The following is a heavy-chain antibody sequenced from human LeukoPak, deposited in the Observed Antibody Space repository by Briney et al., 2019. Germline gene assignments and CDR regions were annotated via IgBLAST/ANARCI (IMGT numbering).Heavy chain of an antibody. Sequence: GESLKISCKGSGYSFTSYWIAWVRQMPGKGLEWMGIIYAGDSDTRYSPSFQGQVTISADKSVRTAYLQWSSLKASDTAMYYCARPNITSYYDSRGYDAFDVWGQGTMVTVSS. D-gene: IGHD3-22*01. J-gene: IGHJ3*01. CDR3: ARPNITSYYDSRGYDAFDV. CDR2: IYAGDSDT. CDR1: GYSFTSYW. V-gene: IGHV5-51*01.